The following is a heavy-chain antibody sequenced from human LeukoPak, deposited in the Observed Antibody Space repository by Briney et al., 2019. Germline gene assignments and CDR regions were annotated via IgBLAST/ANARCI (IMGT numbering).Heavy chain of an antibody. CDR3: ARHRDYVPDI. CDR1: GYTFTIYW. J-gene: IGHJ3*02. D-gene: IGHD3-16*01. CDR2: IYPGDSDN. Sequence: GESLKISCKGSGYTFTIYWIGWVGQIPGKGMEWVGIIYPGDSDNRYSPSFQGQVTISAAKSISTAYLQWDSLKASDTAMYYCARHRDYVPDIWGQGTMVTVSS. V-gene: IGHV5-51*01.